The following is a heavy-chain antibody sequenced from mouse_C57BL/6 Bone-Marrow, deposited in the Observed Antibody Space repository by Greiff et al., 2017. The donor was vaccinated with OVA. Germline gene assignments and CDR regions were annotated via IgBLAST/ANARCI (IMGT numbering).Heavy chain of an antibody. D-gene: IGHD2-4*01. CDR2: ISNLAYSI. CDR3: ARQLYYDYDGPFAY. V-gene: IGHV5-15*01. Sequence: EVKLMESGGGLVQPGGSLNLSCAASGFTFSDYGMAWVRQAPRKGPEWVAFISNLAYSIYYADTVTGRFPISRENAKNTLYLEMSSLRSEDTAMYYCARQLYYDYDGPFAYWGQGTLVTVSA. CDR1: GFTFSDYG. J-gene: IGHJ3*01.